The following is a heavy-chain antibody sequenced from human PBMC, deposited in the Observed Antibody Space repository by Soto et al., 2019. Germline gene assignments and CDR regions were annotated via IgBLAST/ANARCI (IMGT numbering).Heavy chain of an antibody. D-gene: IGHD3-16*01. CDR1: GGSISSSY. V-gene: IGHV4-59*08. CDR2: IYYSGST. J-gene: IGHJ6*02. CDR3: ARCGGGYFSLHGMDF. Sequence: PSETLSLTCTVSGGSISSSYWSWIRQPPGKGLEWIGYIYYSGSTNYNPSLKSRVTISVDTSKNQFSLKLSSVTAADTAVYYCARCGGGYFSLHGMDFWGQGTTAPVS.